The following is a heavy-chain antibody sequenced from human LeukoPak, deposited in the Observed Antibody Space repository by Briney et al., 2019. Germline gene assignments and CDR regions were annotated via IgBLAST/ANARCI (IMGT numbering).Heavy chain of an antibody. V-gene: IGHV7-4-1*02. J-gene: IGHJ6*04. CDR1: GYTFTSYY. D-gene: IGHD4-17*01. Sequence: ASVKVSCKASGYTFTSYYMHWVRQAPGQGLEWMGWINTNTGNPTYAQGFTGRFVFSLDTSVSTAYLQISSLKAEDTAVYYCAKAYGDYGYYGMDVWGKGTTVTVSS. CDR3: AKAYGDYGYYGMDV. CDR2: INTNTGNP.